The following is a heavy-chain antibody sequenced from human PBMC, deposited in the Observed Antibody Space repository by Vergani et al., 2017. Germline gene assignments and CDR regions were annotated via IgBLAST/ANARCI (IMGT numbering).Heavy chain of an antibody. J-gene: IGHJ5*02. D-gene: IGHD3-10*01. CDR1: GGSFSGYY. CDR2: INHSGST. Sequence: QVQLQQWGAGLLKPSETLSLTCAVYGGSFSGYYWSWIRQPPGKGLEWIGEINHSGSTNYNPSLKSRVTISVDTSQNQFSLKLSSVTAADTAVYYCARGRGRYYGSGSLSWFDPWGQGTLVIVSS. CDR3: ARGRGRYYGSGSLSWFDP. V-gene: IGHV4-34*01.